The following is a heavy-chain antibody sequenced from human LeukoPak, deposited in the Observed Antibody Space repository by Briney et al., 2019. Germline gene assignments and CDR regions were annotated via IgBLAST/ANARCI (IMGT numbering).Heavy chain of an antibody. CDR1: GFTVSSNY. J-gene: IGHJ1*01. CDR2: ISSSSRII. Sequence: GGSLRLSCAASGFTVSSNYMNWVRQAPGKGLEWISYISSSSRIIYYADSVKGRFTISRDNAQSSMYLQMNSLRAEDTAVYYCARANYGGNPRYFQHWGQGTLVTVSS. V-gene: IGHV3-48*04. D-gene: IGHD4-23*01. CDR3: ARANYGGNPRYFQH.